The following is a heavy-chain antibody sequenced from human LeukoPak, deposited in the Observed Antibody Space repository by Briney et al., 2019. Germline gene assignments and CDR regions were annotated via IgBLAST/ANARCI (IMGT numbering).Heavy chain of an antibody. CDR1: GGTFSSYA. J-gene: IGHJ6*03. CDR3: ARDSRGFYGSGKKDYYYYYYMDV. CDR2: IIPIFGTA. V-gene: IGHV1-69*13. Sequence: SVKVSCKASGGTFSSYAISWVRQAPGQGLEWMGGIIPIFGTANYAQKFQGRVTITADESTSTAYMELSSLRSEDTAVYYCARDSRGFYGSGKKDYYYYYYMDVWGKGTTVTISS. D-gene: IGHD3-10*01.